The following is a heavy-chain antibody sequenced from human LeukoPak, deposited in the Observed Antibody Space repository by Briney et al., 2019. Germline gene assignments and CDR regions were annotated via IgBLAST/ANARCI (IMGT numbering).Heavy chain of an antibody. J-gene: IGHJ4*02. CDR2: ISGSGGST. Sequence: GGSLRLSCAAAGFTFSNYAMTWVRQAPGKGLEWVSSISGSGGSTYYADSVQGRFTTSRDASKNTLFLQMNSLRADDTAVYYCARKTDSSGSGDYWGQGTLVTVSS. V-gene: IGHV3-23*01. CDR3: ARKTDSSGSGDY. CDR1: GFTFSNYA. D-gene: IGHD3-22*01.